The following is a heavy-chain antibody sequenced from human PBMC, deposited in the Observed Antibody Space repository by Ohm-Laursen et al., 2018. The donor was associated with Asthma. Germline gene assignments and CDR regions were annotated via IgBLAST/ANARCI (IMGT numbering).Heavy chain of an antibody. D-gene: IGHD6-13*01. J-gene: IGHJ6*02. V-gene: IGHV4-59*01. Sequence: PSETLSLTCTVSGGSISSFNWSWIRQPPGKGLEWIGYVFDSGSTHYNPSLKSRVTISVDTSKNQFSLKLSSVTAADTAVYYCAREKGIAAAGNLYYYYGMDVWGQGTTVTVSS. CDR3: AREKGIAAAGNLYYYYGMDV. CDR1: GGSISSFN. CDR2: VFDSGST.